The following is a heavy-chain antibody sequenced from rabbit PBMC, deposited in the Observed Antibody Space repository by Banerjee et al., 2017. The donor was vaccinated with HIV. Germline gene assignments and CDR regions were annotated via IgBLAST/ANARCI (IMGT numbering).Heavy chain of an antibody. CDR3: ARDRVGDAAGYLDL. V-gene: IGHV1S40*01. CDR1: GFSFSNKCV. Sequence: QSLEESGGDLVKPEGSLTLTCTASGFSFSNKCVMCWVRQAPGKGLEWIACINTSSGNTVYATWAKGRFTISKTSSTTVTLQMTSLTAADTATYFCARDRVGDAAGYLDLWGQGTLVTVS. CDR2: INTSSGNT. D-gene: IGHD6-1*01. J-gene: IGHJ4*01.